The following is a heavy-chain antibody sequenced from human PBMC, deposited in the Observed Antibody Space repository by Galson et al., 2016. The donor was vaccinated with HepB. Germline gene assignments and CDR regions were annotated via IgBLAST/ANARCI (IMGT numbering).Heavy chain of an antibody. Sequence: SLRLSCAASGFTFDDYAMHWARQAPGKGLEWVSAISGSGGSTYYADSVKGRFTISRDNSKNTLYLQMNSLRAEDTAVYYCAKIHLAYCGGDCYLFDYWGQGTLVTVSS. CDR2: ISGSGGST. CDR3: AKIHLAYCGGDCYLFDY. D-gene: IGHD2-21*01. CDR1: GFTFDDYA. V-gene: IGHV3-23*01. J-gene: IGHJ4*02.